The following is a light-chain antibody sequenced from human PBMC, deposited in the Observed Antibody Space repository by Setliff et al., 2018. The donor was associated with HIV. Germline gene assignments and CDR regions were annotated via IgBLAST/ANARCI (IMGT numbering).Light chain of an antibody. CDR1: RGDVGRYNL. CDR2: HAS. Sequence: SALTQPASVSGSPGQSITISGTGTRGDVGRYNLVSWYKQQPGKPPKLMIYHASKRPSGVSNRFSGSKSGHTASLTISGLQAEDEAVYYCCTNTGSNTYVFGTGTKVTVL. V-gene: IGLV2-23*01. J-gene: IGLJ1*01. CDR3: CTNTGSNTYV.